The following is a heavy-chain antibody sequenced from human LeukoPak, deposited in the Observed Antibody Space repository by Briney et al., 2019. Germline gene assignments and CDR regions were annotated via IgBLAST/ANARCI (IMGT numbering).Heavy chain of an antibody. J-gene: IGHJ3*02. CDR2: IDYSGSP. D-gene: IGHD4-23*01. V-gene: IGHV4-39*01. CDR3: ARPLDCNYGGTAFDI. CDR1: GGSVSNSNYC. Sequence: ASETLSLTCTVSGGSVSNSNYCWGWIRQPPGKQLEWIGSIDYSGSPLSNPSLKSRVTISVDTSKNQFSLKLSSVTAADTAVYYCARPLDCNYGGTAFDIWGQGTMVTVSS.